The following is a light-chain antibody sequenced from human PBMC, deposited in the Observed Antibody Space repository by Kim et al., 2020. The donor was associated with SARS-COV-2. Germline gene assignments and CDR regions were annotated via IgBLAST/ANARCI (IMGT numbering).Light chain of an antibody. J-gene: IGLJ3*02. CDR1: SSDIGAHKY. Sequence: GQSITIPCTGSSSDIGAHKYVAWYQQHPGRAPKFIIYDVNKRPAGVSLRFSGSKSGNTASLTISGLQAEDKAEYYCSSYTTTDTWLFGAGTQLTVL. CDR3: SSYTTTDTWL. V-gene: IGLV2-14*03. CDR2: DVN.